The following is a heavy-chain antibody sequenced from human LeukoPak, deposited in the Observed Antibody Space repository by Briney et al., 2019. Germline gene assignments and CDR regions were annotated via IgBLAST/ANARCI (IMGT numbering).Heavy chain of an antibody. D-gene: IGHD6-19*01. CDR2: INTNTGST. CDR3: ARDPNTSGFKDY. CDR1: GYTFTGHY. Sequence: ASVKVSCKASGYTFTGHYMHWVRQAPGQGLEWTGRINTNTGSTNYAQNFQGRVTMTRDTSITTAYMELRSLRSDDTAVYYCARDPNTSGFKDYRGQGALVTVSS. V-gene: IGHV1-2*06. J-gene: IGHJ4*02.